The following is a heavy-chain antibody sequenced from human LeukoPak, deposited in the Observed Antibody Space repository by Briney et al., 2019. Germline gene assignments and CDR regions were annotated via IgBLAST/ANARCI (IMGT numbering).Heavy chain of an antibody. CDR1: GGSFSGYY. CDR3: ARTVSPLFPPHEDNYYYYMDV. D-gene: IGHD2/OR15-2a*01. CDR2: INHSGST. J-gene: IGHJ6*03. V-gene: IGHV4-34*01. Sequence: PSETLSLTCAVYGGSFSGYYWSWIRQPPGKGLEWIGEINHSGSTNYNPSLKSRVTISVDTSKNQFSLKLSSVTAADTAVYYCARTVSPLFPPHEDNYYYYMDVWGKGTTVTVSS.